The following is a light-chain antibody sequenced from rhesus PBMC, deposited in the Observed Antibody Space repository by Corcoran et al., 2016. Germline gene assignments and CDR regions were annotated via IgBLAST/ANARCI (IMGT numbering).Light chain of an antibody. CDR1: QGIAGW. J-gene: IGKJ1*01. CDR3: QQYNSVPRT. CDR2: QAS. Sequence: DIQMTQSPSSLSASVGDRVTITCRASQGIAGWLAWSQQKPGKAPTLLVYQASNLQNGVPSRFSGSGYGSDFTLTISSRQPEDFATYYCQQYNSVPRTFGQGTRVEVK. V-gene: IGKV1-21*01.